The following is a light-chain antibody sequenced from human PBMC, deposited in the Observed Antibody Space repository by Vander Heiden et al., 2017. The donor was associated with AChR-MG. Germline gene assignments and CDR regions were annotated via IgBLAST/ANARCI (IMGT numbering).Light chain of an antibody. CDR3: QQYASSPYT. V-gene: IGKV3-20*01. Sequence: EIVLTQSPGSLSLSPGERATLSCRASQRVSGSSLAWYQQKPGQAPRLLIYGASNRATGIPDRFGGGGFGTDFTLTIDSLEPEDFAVYHCQQYASSPYTFGQGTKLEIK. CDR2: GAS. J-gene: IGKJ2*01. CDR1: QRVSGSS.